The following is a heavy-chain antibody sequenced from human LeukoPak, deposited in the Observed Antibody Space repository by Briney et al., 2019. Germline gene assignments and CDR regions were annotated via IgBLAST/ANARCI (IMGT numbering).Heavy chain of an antibody. J-gene: IGHJ5*02. CDR1: GGSFSGYY. V-gene: IGHV4-34*01. CDR3: ASSDLYDVATFDP. D-gene: IGHD3-10*02. CDR2: INHSGST. Sequence: PSETLSLTCAVYGGSFSGYYWSWIRQPPGKGLEWIGEINHSGSTNYNPSLKSRVTISVDTSKNQFSLKLSSVTAADTAVYYCASSDLYDVATFDPWGQGTLVTVSS.